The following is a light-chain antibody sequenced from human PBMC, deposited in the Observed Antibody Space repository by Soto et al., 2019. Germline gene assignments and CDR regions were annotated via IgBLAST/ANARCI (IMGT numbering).Light chain of an antibody. J-gene: IGLJ1*01. CDR1: SSDVGGYNY. Sequence: SVLTQPPSASGSPGQSVTISCTGTSSDVGGYNYVSWYQQHPGKAPKLMIYEVSKRPSGVPDRFSGSKSGNTASLTVSGLQVEDEADYYCSSYAGSNNPLYVFGTGTKVTVL. CDR2: EVS. CDR3: SSYAGSNNPLYV. V-gene: IGLV2-8*01.